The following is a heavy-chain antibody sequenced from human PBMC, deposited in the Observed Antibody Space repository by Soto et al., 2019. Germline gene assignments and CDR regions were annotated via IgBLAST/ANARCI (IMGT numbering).Heavy chain of an antibody. CDR1: GYTLTELS. Sequence: QVQLVQSGAEVKKPGASVKVSCKVSGYTLTELSMHWVRQAPGKGLEWMGGFDPEDGETIYAQKFQGRVTMTEDTSTDTAYMELSSLRSEDTAVYYCATASRRDYYDSSGFFSLWAFDIWGQGTMVTVSS. J-gene: IGHJ3*02. D-gene: IGHD3-22*01. CDR3: ATASRRDYYDSSGFFSLWAFDI. V-gene: IGHV1-24*01. CDR2: FDPEDGET.